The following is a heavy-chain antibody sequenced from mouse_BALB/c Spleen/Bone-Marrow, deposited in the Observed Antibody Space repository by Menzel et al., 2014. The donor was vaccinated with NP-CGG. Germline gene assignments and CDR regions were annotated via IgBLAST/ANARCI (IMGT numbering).Heavy chain of an antibody. CDR3: ARHGITRLLDY. CDR2: ISSGGSYT. V-gene: IGHV5-9-1*01. D-gene: IGHD2-4*01. CDR1: GFTFSNYA. J-gene: IGHJ2*01. Sequence: EVMLVESGGGLVKPGGSLKLSCAASGFTFSNYAMSWVRQTPEKRLEWVATISSGGSYTYYPDSVKGRFTISRDNAKNTLYLQMSSLRSEDTAMYYCARHGITRLLDYWGQGTTLTVSS.